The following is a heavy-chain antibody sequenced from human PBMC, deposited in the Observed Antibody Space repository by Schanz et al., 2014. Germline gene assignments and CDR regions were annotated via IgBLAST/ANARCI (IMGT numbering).Heavy chain of an antibody. Sequence: QVQLVQSGAEVKKPGASVRVSCKASGYTFTTYAMSWVRQAPGQGLEWVGWISVYTDNTKYGQKVQGRVTMTADTSRTAAYMELRSLTSDDTAVYYCAKAEYDILTDSYSRLDPWGQGTLVTVSS. V-gene: IGHV1-18*01. J-gene: IGHJ5*02. D-gene: IGHD3-9*01. CDR3: AKAEYDILTDSYSRLDP. CDR2: ISVYTDNT. CDR1: GYTFTTYA.